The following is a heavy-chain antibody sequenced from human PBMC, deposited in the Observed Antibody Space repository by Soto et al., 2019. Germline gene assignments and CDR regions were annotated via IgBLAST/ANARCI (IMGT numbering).Heavy chain of an antibody. V-gene: IGHV4-39*01. Sequence: SETLSLTCTVSGGSIRSSNYYWGWIRQPPGKGLESIGSIFYTGSTYYDPSLRSRVTISVDTSKNQFSLKLSSVTAADTAVYYCARQKGAVAGRGFDYWGQGTLVTVSS. CDR1: GGSIRSSNYY. D-gene: IGHD6-19*01. CDR2: IFYTGST. J-gene: IGHJ4*02. CDR3: ARQKGAVAGRGFDY.